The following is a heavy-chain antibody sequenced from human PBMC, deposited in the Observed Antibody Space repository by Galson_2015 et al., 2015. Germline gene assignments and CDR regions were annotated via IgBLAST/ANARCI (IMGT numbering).Heavy chain of an antibody. CDR1: GFTFSSYA. CDR3: AKSRNGDFAMLGSYFDY. CDR2: ISGSGGST. D-gene: IGHD2-21*01. V-gene: IGHV3-23*01. J-gene: IGHJ4*02. Sequence: SLRLSCAASGFTFSSYAMSWVRQAPGKGLEWVSAISGSGGSTYYADSVKGRFTISRDNSKNALYLQMNSLRAEDTAVYYCAKSRNGDFAMLGSYFDYWGQGTLVTVSS.